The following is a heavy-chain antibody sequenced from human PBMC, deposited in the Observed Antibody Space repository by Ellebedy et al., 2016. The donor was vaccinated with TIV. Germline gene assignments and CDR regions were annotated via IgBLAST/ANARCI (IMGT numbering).Heavy chain of an antibody. CDR3: AKDRTAGDDYWVFDS. CDR1: GFTFSSYA. Sequence: GESLKISRAASGFTFSSYAMSWVRQAPGKGLEWVSGIVGGGAERYADSVKSRFTISRDNSKNTVDLQIKSLRDEDTAVYFCAKDRTAGDDYWVFDSWGQGTLVTVSS. J-gene: IGHJ4*02. CDR2: IVGGGA. D-gene: IGHD3-16*01. V-gene: IGHV3-23*01.